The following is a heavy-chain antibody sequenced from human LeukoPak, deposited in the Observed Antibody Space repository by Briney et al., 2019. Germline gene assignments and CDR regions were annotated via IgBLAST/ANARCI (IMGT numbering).Heavy chain of an antibody. Sequence: GGSLRLSCAASAFTFSNYGMHWVRQAPGKGLEWVAFIRYDGTNKYYADSVKGRFTISRDNAKNSLYLQMNSLRAEDTAVYYCASRIGRIAAADFDAFDIWGQGTMVTVSS. CDR1: AFTFSNYG. D-gene: IGHD6-13*01. J-gene: IGHJ3*02. V-gene: IGHV3-30*02. CDR3: ASRIGRIAAADFDAFDI. CDR2: IRYDGTNK.